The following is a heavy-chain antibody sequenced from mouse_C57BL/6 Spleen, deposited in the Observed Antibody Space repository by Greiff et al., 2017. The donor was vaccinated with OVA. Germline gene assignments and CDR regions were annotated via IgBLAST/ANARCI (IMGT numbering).Heavy chain of an antibody. CDR2: IWTGGGT. Sequence: VQGVESGPGLVAPSQSLSITCTVSGFSLTSYAISWVRQPPGKGLEWLGVIWTGGGTNYNSALKSRLSISKDNSKSQVFLKMNSLQTDDTARYYCARNYYGSSYVGVGWYFDVWGTGTTVTVSS. J-gene: IGHJ1*03. D-gene: IGHD1-1*01. V-gene: IGHV2-9-1*01. CDR1: GFSLTSYA. CDR3: ARNYYGSSYVGVGWYFDV.